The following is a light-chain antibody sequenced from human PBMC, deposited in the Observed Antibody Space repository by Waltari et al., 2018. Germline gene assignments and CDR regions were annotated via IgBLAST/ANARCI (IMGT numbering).Light chain of an antibody. CDR2: GKE. J-gene: IGLJ3*02. V-gene: IGLV3-19*01. CDR3: HSRNGRNNEVV. CDR1: SPRTSS. Sequence: SSELTQGPAVSVALGQTGKITCQGDSPRTSSASWYQLKPGQATVLVLFGKENRPSGIPDRFSGYSSGTTSSLTITGAQAEDEADYYCHSRNGRNNEVVFGGGTKLTVL.